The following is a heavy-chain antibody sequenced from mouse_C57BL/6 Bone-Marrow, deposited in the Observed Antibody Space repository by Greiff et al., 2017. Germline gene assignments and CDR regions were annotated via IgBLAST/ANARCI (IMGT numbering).Heavy chain of an antibody. D-gene: IGHD2-4*01. CDR2: IWTGGGT. V-gene: IGHV2-9-1*01. CDR1: GFSLTSYA. CDR3: ARNLYEYEGVDY. Sequence: QVQLQQSGPGLVAPSQSLSITCTVSGFSLTSYAISWVRQPPGKGLEWLGVIWTGGGTTYNSAIKSRLGISKDNYKSQVFLMMNSLQTDDTARYYSARNLYEYEGVDYWGQGSTVTVSS. J-gene: IGHJ4*01.